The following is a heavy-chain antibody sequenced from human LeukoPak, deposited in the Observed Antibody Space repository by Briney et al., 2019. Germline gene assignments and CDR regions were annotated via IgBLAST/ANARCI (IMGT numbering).Heavy chain of an antibody. V-gene: IGHV3-30*02. CDR2: IQYDDSEK. Sequence: GGSLRLSCAASGFTFSTSGMHWVRQAPGKGLEWVAFIQYDDSEKYYADSVKGRCTISRDNSKNTLYLQMNSLRAEDTAVYYCAKDRRGVLGYWGQGTLVTVSS. CDR1: GFTFSTSG. CDR3: AKDRRGVLGY. J-gene: IGHJ4*02. D-gene: IGHD3-10*01.